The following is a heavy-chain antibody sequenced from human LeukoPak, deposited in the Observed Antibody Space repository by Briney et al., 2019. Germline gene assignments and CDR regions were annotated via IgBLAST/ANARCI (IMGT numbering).Heavy chain of an antibody. Sequence: ASVKVSCKASGYTFTGYYMHWVRQAPGQGLEWMVWINPNSGGTNYAQKFQGRVTMTRDTSISTAYMELSRLRSDDTAVYYCARVGKGGSYQIAATPNYYYYGMDVWGQGTTVTVSS. V-gene: IGHV1-2*02. J-gene: IGHJ6*02. D-gene: IGHD1-26*01. CDR1: GYTFTGYY. CDR3: ARVGKGGSYQIAATPNYYYYGMDV. CDR2: INPNSGGT.